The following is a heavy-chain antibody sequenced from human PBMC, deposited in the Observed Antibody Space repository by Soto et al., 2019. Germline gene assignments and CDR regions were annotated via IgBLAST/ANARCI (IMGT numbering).Heavy chain of an antibody. D-gene: IGHD7-27*01. CDR1: GFTFSGSA. CDR2: IRSKANSYAT. Sequence: GGSLRLSCAASGFTFSGSAMHWVRQASGKGLEWVGRIRSKANSYATAYAASVKGRFTISRDDSKNTAYLQMNSLKTEDTAVYYCTSLALTGDWAYYYYGMDVWGQGTTVTVSS. CDR3: TSLALTGDWAYYYYGMDV. V-gene: IGHV3-73*01. J-gene: IGHJ6*02.